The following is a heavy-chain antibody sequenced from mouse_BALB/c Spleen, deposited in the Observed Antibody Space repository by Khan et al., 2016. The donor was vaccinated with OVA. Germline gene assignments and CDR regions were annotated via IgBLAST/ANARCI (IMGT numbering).Heavy chain of an antibody. CDR3: ARGGYSSFAY. Sequence: VRLQQSGTVLARPGASVKMSCKASGYSFTSYLIHCVKHRPGQGLEWIGDIYPGNSDTTSNQKFKDRAKLTAGTSANTAYMELSSLTNEDSAVYYCARGGYSSFAYWGQGTLVTVSA. D-gene: IGHD1-3*01. J-gene: IGHJ3*01. V-gene: IGHV1-5*01. CDR2: IYPGNSDT. CDR1: GYSFTSYL.